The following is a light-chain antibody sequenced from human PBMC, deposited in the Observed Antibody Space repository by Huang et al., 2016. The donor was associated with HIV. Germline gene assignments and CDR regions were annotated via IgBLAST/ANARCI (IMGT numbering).Light chain of an antibody. J-gene: IGKJ1*01. CDR2: AAS. CDR1: ENIRKY. CDR3: QQSYNAPRT. V-gene: IGKV1-39*01. Sequence: DIQMTQSPSSLSAFVGDKVTITWWASENIRKYLNWYQQKPGKAPNLLLYAASSGQSGVPSRFSGSGTGTDVNLTSNSLRPEDYAAYCCQQSYNAPRTFGQGTKVEIK.